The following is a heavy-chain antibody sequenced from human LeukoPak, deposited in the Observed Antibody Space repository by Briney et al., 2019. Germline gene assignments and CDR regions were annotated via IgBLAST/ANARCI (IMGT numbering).Heavy chain of an antibody. D-gene: IGHD6-19*01. V-gene: IGHV1-2*06. CDR1: GYTFTGYY. Sequence: ASVKVSCKASGYTFTGYYMHWVRQAPGQGLEWMGRINPNSGGTNYAQKFQGRVTMTRDTSISTAYMELSRLRSDDTAVYYCAIYSSGLDAFDIWGRGTMVTVSS. J-gene: IGHJ3*02. CDR2: INPNSGGT. CDR3: AIYSSGLDAFDI.